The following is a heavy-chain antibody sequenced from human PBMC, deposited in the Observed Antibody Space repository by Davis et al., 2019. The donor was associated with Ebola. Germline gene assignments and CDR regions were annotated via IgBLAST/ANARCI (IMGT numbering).Heavy chain of an antibody. V-gene: IGHV3-30*18. CDR2: ISYDGSNK. D-gene: IGHD2-15*01. CDR1: GFTFSSYA. J-gene: IGHJ4*02. Sequence: GESLKISCAASGFTFSSYAMHWVRQAPGKGLEWVAVISYDGSNKYYADSVKGRFTISRDNSKNTLYLQMNSLRAEDTAVYYCAKSLSGGNDYWGQGTLVTVSS. CDR3: AKSLSGGNDY.